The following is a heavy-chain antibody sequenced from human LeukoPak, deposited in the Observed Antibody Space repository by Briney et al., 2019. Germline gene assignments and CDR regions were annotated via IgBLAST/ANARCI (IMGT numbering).Heavy chain of an antibody. Sequence: PGGSLKLSCGASGFTVSSKYMSWVRQAPGKGLEWVSVIYSGGYTDYADSVKGRFSISRDNSQNTVYLQMNSLRVEDTAVYYCARAVKEDIVVVDYYYYGMDVWGQGTTVTVSS. CDR3: ARAVKEDIVVVDYYYYGMDV. V-gene: IGHV3-53*01. D-gene: IGHD2-15*01. J-gene: IGHJ6*02. CDR1: GFTVSSKY. CDR2: IYSGGYT.